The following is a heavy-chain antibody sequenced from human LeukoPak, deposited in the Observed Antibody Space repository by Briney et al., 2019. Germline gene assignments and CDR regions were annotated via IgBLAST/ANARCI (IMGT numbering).Heavy chain of an antibody. CDR3: AKDKTRLRYLDSGRMGPFDY. D-gene: IGHD3-9*01. Sequence: GGSLRLSCAASGFTFSNYWMSWVRQAPGEGLEWVANIEQEGRQKYYVDSVKGRFTISRDNAKNSLYLQMNRHRAEDTAVYYCAKDKTRLRYLDSGRMGPFDYWGQGTLVTVSS. V-gene: IGHV3-7*03. CDR1: GFTFSNYW. CDR2: IEQEGRQK. J-gene: IGHJ4*02.